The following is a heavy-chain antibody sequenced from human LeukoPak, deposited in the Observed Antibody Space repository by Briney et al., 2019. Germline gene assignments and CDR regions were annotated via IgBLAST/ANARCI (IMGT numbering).Heavy chain of an antibody. V-gene: IGHV3-7*01. J-gene: IGHJ4*02. D-gene: IGHD2-15*01. CDR3: AREIQGGSCYNY. CDR2: IKQDGSEK. Sequence: GGSLRLSCADSGFTYSSFWMGWVRQAPGKALEWVATIKQDGSEKYSVDSVKGRFTISRDNAKNSLYLQMNSLRAEDTAVYYCAREIQGGSCYNYWGQGTLVTVSS. CDR1: GFTYSSFW.